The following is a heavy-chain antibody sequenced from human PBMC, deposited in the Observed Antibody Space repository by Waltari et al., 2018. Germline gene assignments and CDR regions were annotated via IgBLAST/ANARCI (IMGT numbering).Heavy chain of an antibody. CDR3: ARLGITMTPDY. CDR1: GYTVTRYY. J-gene: IGHJ4*02. Sequence: QVQLVHAGAELKKPGASAILSCQASGYTVTRYYIQWVRQAPGQGLEWMGVMNSGGDTTIYAQKFQGRVTMTRDTSTSTVYMELSSLRSEDTAVYYCARLGITMTPDYWGQGTLVTVSS. V-gene: IGHV1-46*01. CDR2: MNSGGDTT.